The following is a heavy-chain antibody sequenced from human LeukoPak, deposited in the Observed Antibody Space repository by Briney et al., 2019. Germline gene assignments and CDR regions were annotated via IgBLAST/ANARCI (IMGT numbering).Heavy chain of an antibody. Sequence: GGSLRLSCAASGFTFSSYSMNWVRQAPGKGLEWVSSISSSSSYIYYADSVKGRFTISRDNAKNSLYLQMNSLRAEDTAVYYCARDSHDFWSGYSPNWFDPWCQGTLVTVSS. CDR2: ISSSSSYI. V-gene: IGHV3-21*01. CDR1: GFTFSSYS. J-gene: IGHJ5*02. CDR3: ARDSHDFWSGYSPNWFDP. D-gene: IGHD3-3*01.